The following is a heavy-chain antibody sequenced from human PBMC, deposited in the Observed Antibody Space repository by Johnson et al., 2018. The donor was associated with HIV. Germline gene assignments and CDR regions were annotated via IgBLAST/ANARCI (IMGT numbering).Heavy chain of an antibody. CDR1: GFTFSNYG. CDR3: ANDFWSGSGI. V-gene: IGHV3-30*02. J-gene: IGHJ3*02. Sequence: QVQLVESGGGVVQPGRSLRLSCAASGFTFSNYGMHWVRQAPGKGLEWVAFIRYDGSNKYYADSVKGRFTISRDNSKSTLYLQMNSLRAEDTAVYYCANDFWSGSGIWVQGTMVTVSS. CDR2: IRYDGSNK. D-gene: IGHD3-3*01.